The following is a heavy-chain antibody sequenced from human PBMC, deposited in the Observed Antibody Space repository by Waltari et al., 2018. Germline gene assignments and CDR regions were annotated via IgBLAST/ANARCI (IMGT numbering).Heavy chain of an antibody. J-gene: IGHJ5*02. CDR3: AREFLTVAGRGWFDP. Sequence: QVQLQESGPGLVKPSETLSLTCTVSGGSISSHYWSWIRQPPGKGLEWIGYIYYSGRTNYNPSLKSRVTISVDTSKNQFSLKLSSVTAADTAVYYCAREFLTVAGRGWFDPWGQGTLVTVSS. CDR2: IYYSGRT. D-gene: IGHD3-10*01. V-gene: IGHV4-59*11. CDR1: GGSISSHY.